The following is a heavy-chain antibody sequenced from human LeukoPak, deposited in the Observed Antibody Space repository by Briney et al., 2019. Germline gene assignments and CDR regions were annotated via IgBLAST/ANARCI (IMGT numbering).Heavy chain of an antibody. J-gene: IGHJ5*02. Sequence: GGSLRLSCAASGFTFSSYGMHWVRQAPGKGLEWVAVIWYDGSNKYYADSVKGRFTISRDNSKNTLYLQMNSLRAEDTAVYYCARGIAVAGTNWLDPRGQGTLVTVSS. D-gene: IGHD6-19*01. CDR2: IWYDGSNK. V-gene: IGHV3-33*01. CDR1: GFTFSSYG. CDR3: ARGIAVAGTNWLDP.